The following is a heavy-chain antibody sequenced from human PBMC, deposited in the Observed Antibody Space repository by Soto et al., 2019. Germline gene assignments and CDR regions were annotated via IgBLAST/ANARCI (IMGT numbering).Heavy chain of an antibody. Sequence: EVQLVESGGGLVQPGGSMRLSCAASGFTVSSNYMSWVRQAPGKGLEWVSVIYSGGSTYYADSVKGRFTISRHNSKNTLYLQMNSLIAEDTAVYYCARMTTGCYMDVWGKGTTVTVSS. J-gene: IGHJ6*03. V-gene: IGHV3-53*04. CDR1: GFTVSSNY. CDR2: IYSGGST. CDR3: ARMTTGCYMDV. D-gene: IGHD4-17*01.